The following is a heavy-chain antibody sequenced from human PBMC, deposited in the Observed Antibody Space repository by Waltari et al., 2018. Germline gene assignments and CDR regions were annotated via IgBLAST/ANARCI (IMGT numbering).Heavy chain of an antibody. J-gene: IGHJ6*02. CDR2: MNPNSGNT. CDR1: GYTFTSYA. D-gene: IGHD2-2*01. CDR3: ARGVTSYYYYYGMDV. Sequence: QVQLVQSGAEVKKPGASVKVSCKASGYTFTSYAINWLRQATGQGLEWMGWMNPNSGNTGYAQKFKGRVTITRNTSISTAYMELSSLRSEDTAVYYCARGVTSYYYYYGMDVWGQGTTVTVSS. V-gene: IGHV1-8*03.